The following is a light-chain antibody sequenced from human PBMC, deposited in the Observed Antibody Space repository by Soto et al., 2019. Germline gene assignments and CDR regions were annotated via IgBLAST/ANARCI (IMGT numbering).Light chain of an antibody. CDR2: EAS. V-gene: IGKV3-11*01. CDR3: QQRTNWPPVT. J-gene: IGKJ5*01. CDR1: QSVSTY. Sequence: EVVLTQSPATLSLSPGERATLSCRASQSVSTYLAWYQQKPGQAPRLLIYEASNRAAGIPARFSGSESGTDFTLTISSLEPEDFAVYYFQQRTNWPPVTFGQGTRLEIK.